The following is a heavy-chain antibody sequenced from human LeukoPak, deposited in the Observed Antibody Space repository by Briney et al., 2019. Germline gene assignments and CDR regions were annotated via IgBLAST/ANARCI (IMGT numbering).Heavy chain of an antibody. CDR3: ARGNSWSPLYYYYYYGMDV. D-gene: IGHD6-13*01. V-gene: IGHV1-8*01. CDR2: MNPNSGNT. CDR1: GYTFTSYD. J-gene: IGHJ6*02. Sequence: GASVKVSCKASGYTFTSYDINWVRQATGQGLEWMGWMNPNSGNTGCAQKFQGRVTMTRNTSISTAYMELSSLRSEDTAVYYCARGNSWSPLYYYYYYGMDVWGQGTTVTVSS.